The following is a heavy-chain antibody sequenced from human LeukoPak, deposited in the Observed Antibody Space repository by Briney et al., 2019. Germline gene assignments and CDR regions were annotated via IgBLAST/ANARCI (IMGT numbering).Heavy chain of an antibody. CDR3: ARMDPRRDGYNPPGDY. CDR2: INHSGST. CDR1: GGSFSGYY. J-gene: IGHJ4*02. D-gene: IGHD5-24*01. Sequence: PSETLSLTCAVYGGSFSGYYWSWIRQPPGKGLEWIGEINHSGSTNYNPSLKSRVTISVDTSKNQFSLKLSSVTAADTAVYYCARMDPRRDGYNPPGDYWGQGTLVTVSS. V-gene: IGHV4-34*01.